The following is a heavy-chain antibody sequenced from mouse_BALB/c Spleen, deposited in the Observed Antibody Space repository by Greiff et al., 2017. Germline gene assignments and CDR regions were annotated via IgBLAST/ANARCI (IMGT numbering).Heavy chain of an antibody. J-gene: IGHJ4*01. Sequence: EVMLVESGGGLVQPGGSLKLSCAASGFTFSSYTMSWVRQTPEKRLEWVAYISNGGGSTYYPDTVKGRFTISRDNAKNTLYLQMSSLKSEDTAMYYCARYGNYGGYAMDYWGQGTSVTVSS. CDR2: ISNGGGST. D-gene: IGHD2-1*01. CDR3: ARYGNYGGYAMDY. CDR1: GFTFSSYT. V-gene: IGHV5-12-2*01.